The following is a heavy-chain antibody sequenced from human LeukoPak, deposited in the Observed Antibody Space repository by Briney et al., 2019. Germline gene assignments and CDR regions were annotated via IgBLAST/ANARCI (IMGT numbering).Heavy chain of an antibody. CDR3: ARDYGYSYGFDS. CDR2: ISGSGGST. D-gene: IGHD5-18*01. J-gene: IGHJ4*02. V-gene: IGHV3-23*01. Sequence: PGGSLRLSCAASGFTFSSYGMSWVRQAPGKGLEWVSAISGSGGSTYYADSVKGRFTISRDNAKNSLYLQMNSLRAEDTAVYYCARDYGYSYGFDSWGQGTLVTVSS. CDR1: GFTFSSYG.